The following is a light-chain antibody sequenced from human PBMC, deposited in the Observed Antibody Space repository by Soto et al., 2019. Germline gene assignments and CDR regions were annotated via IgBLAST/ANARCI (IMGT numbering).Light chain of an antibody. V-gene: IGKV1-39*01. CDR1: ERISTY. CDR2: AAS. J-gene: IGKJ1*01. CDR3: QQSYSILSWT. Sequence: DIQVTQSPSSLPASVGDRVTITCRASERISTYLNWYQQKPGKAPKLLIYAASTLQSGVPSRFSGSGSGTDFSLTINGLXPEDFATYYCQQSYSILSWTFGQGTKVDIK.